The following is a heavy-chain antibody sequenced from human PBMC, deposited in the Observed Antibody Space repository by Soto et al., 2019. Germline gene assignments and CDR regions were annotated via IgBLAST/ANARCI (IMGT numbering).Heavy chain of an antibody. CDR2: ISWDDDQ. CDR1: GFSLSTSGVG. V-gene: IGHV2-5*02. Sequence: QITLKESGPTLVKSTQTLTLTCTFSGFSLSTSGVGVGWIRQPPGKALEWLALISWDDDQRFSPSLKTRLTIVKDTSKNQVVLTMTNMDPVDTATYDCARVTTISEKWFDSWGQGIQVTGTS. J-gene: IGHJ5*01. CDR3: ARVTTISEKWFDS. D-gene: IGHD3-22*01.